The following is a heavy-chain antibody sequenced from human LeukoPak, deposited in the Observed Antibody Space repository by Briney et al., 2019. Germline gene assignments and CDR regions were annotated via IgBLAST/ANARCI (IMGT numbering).Heavy chain of an antibody. CDR2: MNPNSGNT. CDR1: GYTFTSYD. V-gene: IGHV1-8*01. Sequence: ASVKVSCKASGYTFTSYDINWVRQATGQGLEWMGWMNPNSGNTGYAQKFQGRVTMTRNTSISTAYMELSSLRSEDTAVYYCARVEFCSGGSCYSYYGMDVRGQGTTVTVSS. CDR3: ARVEFCSGGSCYSYYGMDV. D-gene: IGHD2-15*01. J-gene: IGHJ6*02.